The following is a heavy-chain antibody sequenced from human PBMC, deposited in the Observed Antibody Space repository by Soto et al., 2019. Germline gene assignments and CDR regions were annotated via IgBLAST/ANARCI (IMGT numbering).Heavy chain of an antibody. CDR2: IKPSKGDR. D-gene: IGHD6-19*01. Sequence: ASVKVSCKTSGFTFTDYYLHWVRQAPGQGLEWMGWIKPSKGDRKSSQKFQGRVTMTRDSSINTTYLELSGLESDDTAVYYCGRAPHKSEYGWGDHWGQGTLVTVSS. V-gene: IGHV1-2*02. J-gene: IGHJ5*02. CDR1: GFTFTDYY. CDR3: GRAPHKSEYGWGDH.